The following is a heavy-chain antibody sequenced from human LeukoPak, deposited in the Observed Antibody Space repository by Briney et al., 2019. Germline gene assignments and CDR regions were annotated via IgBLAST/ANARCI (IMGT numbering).Heavy chain of an antibody. Sequence: SVKVSCKASGGTFSSYTISWVRQAPGQGREGMGGIIPIIGIANYAQKFQGRVTITADQSTSTAYIELSSLRSEDTAVYYCASSYCSSTSCYTALGYYYMDVWGKGTTVTVSS. D-gene: IGHD2-2*02. V-gene: IGHV1-69*10. J-gene: IGHJ6*03. CDR3: ASSYCSSTSCYTALGYYYMDV. CDR2: IIPIIGIA. CDR1: GGTFSSYT.